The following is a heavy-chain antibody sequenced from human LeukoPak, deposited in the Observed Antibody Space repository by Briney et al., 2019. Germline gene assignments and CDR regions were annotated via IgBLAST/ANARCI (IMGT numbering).Heavy chain of an antibody. V-gene: IGHV1-18*01. CDR2: INTYNGNT. CDR1: GYTFTSSG. J-gene: IGHJ6*02. Sequence: GSSVKVSCKASGYTFTSSGISWVRQAPGQGLEWMGWINTYNGNTKYAQKLQGRVTMTTATPTSTAYMELRSLRSDDTAVYSCARDEQWLVPISRPFYGMDVWGQGTTVTVSS. CDR3: ARDEQWLVPISRPFYGMDV. D-gene: IGHD6-19*01.